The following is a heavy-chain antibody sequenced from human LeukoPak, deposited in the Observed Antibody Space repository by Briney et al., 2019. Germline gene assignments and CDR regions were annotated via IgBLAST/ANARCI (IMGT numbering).Heavy chain of an antibody. Sequence: SETLSLTCTVSGGSISSSSYYWGWIRQPPGKGLEWIGSIYYSGSTYYNPSLKSRVTISVDTSKNQFSLKLSSVTAADTAVYYCARHWGFGELLPYYFDYWGQGTLVTVSS. V-gene: IGHV4-39*01. CDR2: IYYSGST. CDR3: ARHWGFGELLPYYFDY. D-gene: IGHD3-10*01. J-gene: IGHJ4*02. CDR1: GGSISSSSYY.